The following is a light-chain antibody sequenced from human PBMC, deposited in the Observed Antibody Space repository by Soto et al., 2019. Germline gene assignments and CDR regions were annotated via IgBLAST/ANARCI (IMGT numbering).Light chain of an antibody. Sequence: SYELTQPPSVSVAPGQTARITCGGNNIESKSVHWYQQRPGQAPVLVIYVDSDRPSGIPDLFSASTSGNTAALTISRVEAGDEADYCCQVWDTSRDHYVFGSGTKLTVL. CDR3: QVWDTSRDHYV. V-gene: IGLV3-21*02. CDR2: VDS. J-gene: IGLJ1*01. CDR1: NIESKS.